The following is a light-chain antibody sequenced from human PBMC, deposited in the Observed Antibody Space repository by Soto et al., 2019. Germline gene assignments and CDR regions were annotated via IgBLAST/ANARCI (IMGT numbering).Light chain of an antibody. Sequence: EIVMTQSPATLSVSPGERATLSCRASQNIRSNLAWYQQIPGQAPRLLIHGASTWATGIPARFSGSGSGTEFTLTISGLQSEDYAVYYCQQYNNWPPWTFGQGTKVEI. J-gene: IGKJ1*01. CDR1: QNIRSN. V-gene: IGKV3-15*01. CDR3: QQYNNWPPWT. CDR2: GAS.